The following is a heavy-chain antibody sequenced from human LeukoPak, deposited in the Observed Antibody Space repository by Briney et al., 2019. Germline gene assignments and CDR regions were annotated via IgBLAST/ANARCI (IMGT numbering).Heavy chain of an antibody. V-gene: IGHV4-34*01. CDR2: INHSGST. D-gene: IGHD4-17*01. CDR1: GGSFSGYY. CDR3: ARLHDYGDYYADY. Sequence: SETLSLTCAVYGGSFSGYYWSWIRQPPGEGLEWIGGINHSGSTNYNPSLKSRVTISVDTSKNQFSLKLSSVTAADTAVYYCARLHDYGDYYADYWGQGTLVTVSS. J-gene: IGHJ4*02.